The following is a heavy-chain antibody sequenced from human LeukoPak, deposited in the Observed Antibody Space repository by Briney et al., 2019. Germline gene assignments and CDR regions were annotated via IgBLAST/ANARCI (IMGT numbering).Heavy chain of an antibody. CDR1: GFTFSSYA. CDR2: ISYDGSNK. Sequence: GGSLRLSCAASGFTFSSYAMHWVRQAPGKGLEWVAVISYDGSNKYYADSVKGRFTISRDNSKNTLYLQMNSLRAEDTAVYYCARETYSSGSDYWGQGTLVTVSS. V-gene: IGHV3-30-3*01. D-gene: IGHD6-19*01. CDR3: ARETYSSGSDY. J-gene: IGHJ4*02.